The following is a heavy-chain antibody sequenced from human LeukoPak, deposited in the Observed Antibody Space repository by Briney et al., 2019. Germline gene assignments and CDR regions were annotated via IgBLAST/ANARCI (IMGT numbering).Heavy chain of an antibody. V-gene: IGHV4-34*01. D-gene: IGHD2-2*02. Sequence: SETLSLTCAVYGGSFSGYYWSWIRQPPGKGLEWIGEINHSGSTNYNPSLKSRVTISVDTSKNQFSLKLSSVTAADTAVYYCARRRYCSSTSCYTRAFDIWGQGTMVTVSS. J-gene: IGHJ3*02. CDR3: ARRRYCSSTSCYTRAFDI. CDR1: GGSFSGYY. CDR2: INHSGST.